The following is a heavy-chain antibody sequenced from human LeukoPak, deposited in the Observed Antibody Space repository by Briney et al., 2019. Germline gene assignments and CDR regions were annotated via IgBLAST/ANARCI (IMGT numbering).Heavy chain of an antibody. CDR3: ARSNIDVYYYDSRANKDAFDM. D-gene: IGHD3-22*01. J-gene: IGHJ3*02. CDR1: GGSISSSNW. V-gene: IGHV4-4*02. Sequence: SGTLSLTCAVSGGSISSSNWWSWVRQPPGKGLEWIGEISHSGSTNYNPSLKSRVTISVDTSKNQFSLKLNSVTAADTAVYYCARSNIDVYYYDSRANKDAFDMWGQGTMVTVSS. CDR2: ISHSGST.